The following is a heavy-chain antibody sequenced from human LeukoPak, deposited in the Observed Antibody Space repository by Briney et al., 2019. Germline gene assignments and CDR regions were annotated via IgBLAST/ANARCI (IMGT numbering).Heavy chain of an antibody. J-gene: IGHJ4*02. CDR3: ARVDYGVNDY. CDR1: GDTFSDSG. D-gene: IGHD4-17*01. Sequence: GASVKVSCKASGDTFSDSGITWVRQAPGQGLEWMGTIIPKFATGKYAQKFRGRVTITADESTSTAYMELSSLRSEDTAVYYCARVDYGVNDYWGQGTLVTVSS. V-gene: IGHV1-69*15. CDR2: IIPKFATG.